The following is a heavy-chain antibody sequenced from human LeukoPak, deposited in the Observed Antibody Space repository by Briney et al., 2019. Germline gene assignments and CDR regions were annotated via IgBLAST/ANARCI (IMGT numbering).Heavy chain of an antibody. CDR1: GGSISSSSYY. V-gene: IGHV4-39*01. CDR2: IYYSGST. Sequence: SETLSLTCTVSGGSISSSSYYWGWIRQPPGKGLEWIGSIYYSGSTYYNPSLKSRVTISVDTSKNQFSLKLSSVTAADTAVYYCARRDSSSWGDYWGQGTLVIVSS. CDR3: ARRDSSSWGDY. D-gene: IGHD6-13*01. J-gene: IGHJ4*02.